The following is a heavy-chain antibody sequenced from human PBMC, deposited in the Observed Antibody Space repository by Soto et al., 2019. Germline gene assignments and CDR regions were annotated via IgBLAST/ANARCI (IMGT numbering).Heavy chain of an antibody. V-gene: IGHV3-23*01. CDR2: VDVGGGST. CDR3: ARDNGPEGWGACDI. J-gene: IGHJ3*02. D-gene: IGHD3-16*01. Sequence: EVQLLESGGGLVQPGGSLRLSCAASGFTFSTHAMIWVRQAPGKGLNWVSTVDVGGGSTYYTDSVKGWFTVSRDNSKNTVDLQLNTLRAEDTAIYFCARDNGPEGWGACDIWGTGTMVTVSS. CDR1: GFTFSTHA.